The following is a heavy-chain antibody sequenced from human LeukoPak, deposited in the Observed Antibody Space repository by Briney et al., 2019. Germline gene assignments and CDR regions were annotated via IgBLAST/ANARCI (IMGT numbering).Heavy chain of an antibody. CDR2: INHSGST. D-gene: IGHD3-3*01. J-gene: IGHJ4*02. CDR1: GGSFSGYY. Sequence: SETLPLTCAVCGGSFSGYYWSWIRQPPGKGLEWIGEINHSGSTNYNPSLKSRVTISVDTSKNQFSLKLSSVTAADTAVYYCARGHNPASTYYDFWSGYGFDYWGQGTLVTVSS. CDR3: ARGHNPASTYYDFWSGYGFDY. V-gene: IGHV4-34*01.